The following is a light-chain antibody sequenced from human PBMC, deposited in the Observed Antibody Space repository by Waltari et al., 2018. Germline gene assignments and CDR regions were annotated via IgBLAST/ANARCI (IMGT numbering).Light chain of an antibody. CDR3: LQATQFPWT. Sequence: DIVMTQTPLSSPVTLGQPASISSRSSQGLVHSDVNTYLSWLQQRPGQPPRLLIYNISNRFTGVPDRFSGSGAGTDFTLKISRVEAEDVGVYYCLQATQFPWTFGQGTKVEIK. CDR1: QGLVHSDVNTY. V-gene: IGKV2-24*01. CDR2: NIS. J-gene: IGKJ1*01.